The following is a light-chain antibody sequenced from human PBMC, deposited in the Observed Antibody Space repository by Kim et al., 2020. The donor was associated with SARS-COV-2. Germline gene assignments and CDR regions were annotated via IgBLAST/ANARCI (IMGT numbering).Light chain of an antibody. V-gene: IGLV3-1*01. J-gene: IGLJ2*01. CDR2: QDS. Sequence: VSPGQTASITCSGDKLGDKYACWYQQKPGQSPVLVIYQDSKRPSGIPERVSSSNSGNTATLTISGTQAMDEADYYCQAWDSSTVVFGGGTQLTVL. CDR3: QAWDSSTVV. CDR1: KLGDKY.